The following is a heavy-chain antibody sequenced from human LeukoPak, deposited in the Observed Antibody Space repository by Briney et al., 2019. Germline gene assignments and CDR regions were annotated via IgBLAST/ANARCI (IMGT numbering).Heavy chain of an antibody. CDR2: IKQDGSEK. CDR1: GFTFSNYW. D-gene: IGHD4-17*01. J-gene: IGHJ3*02. V-gene: IGHV3-7*03. CDR3: AMPYGDSRVGLYAFDI. Sequence: GGSLRLSCAASGFTFSNYWMSWVRQAPGKGLEWVANIKQDGSEKYYVDSVKGRFTISRDNAENSLYLQMNSLRAEDTAVYYCAMPYGDSRVGLYAFDIWGQGTMVTVSS.